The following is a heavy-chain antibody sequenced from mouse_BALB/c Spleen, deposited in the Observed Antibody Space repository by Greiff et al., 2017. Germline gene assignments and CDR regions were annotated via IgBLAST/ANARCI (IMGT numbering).Heavy chain of an antibody. CDR3: ARNGNYDWFAY. V-gene: IGHV5-12-2*01. Sequence: EVKLVESGGGLVQPGGSLKLSCAASGFTFSSYTMSWVRQTPEKRLEWVAYISNGGGSTYYPDTVKGRFTISRDNAKNTLYLQMSSLKSEDTAMYYCARNGNYDWFAYWGQGTLVTVSA. CDR1: GFTFSSYT. J-gene: IGHJ3*01. D-gene: IGHD2-1*01. CDR2: ISNGGGST.